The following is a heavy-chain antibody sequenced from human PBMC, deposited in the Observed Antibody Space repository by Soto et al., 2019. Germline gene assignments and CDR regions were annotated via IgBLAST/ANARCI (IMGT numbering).Heavy chain of an antibody. V-gene: IGHV3-48*02. CDR1: GFTFSLYS. CDR3: ARAVTWGLDV. CDR2: ISRSSTGI. Sequence: EVQLVESGGGLVQPGGSLRLSCAASGFTFSLYSMSWVRQAPGKGLEWVSYISRSSTGIHYADSVKGRFTSSRADATNSMHLQMTSLRDGDTAVYYCARAVTWGLDVWGQGTTVSISS. D-gene: IGHD3-10*01. J-gene: IGHJ6*02.